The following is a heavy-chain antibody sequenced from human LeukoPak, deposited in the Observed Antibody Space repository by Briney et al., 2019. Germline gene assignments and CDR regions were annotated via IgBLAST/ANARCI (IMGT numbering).Heavy chain of an antibody. CDR2: ISSSGST. CDR1: GDSISSGDYY. Sequence: SQTLSLTCTVSGDSISSGDYYWSWIRQPAGKGLEWIGRISSSGSTNYNPSLKSRVTISVDTSKNQFSLKLSSVTAADTAVYFCARGPYSYDSSGAXDIWXQGTMXTVSX. J-gene: IGHJ3*02. D-gene: IGHD3-22*01. V-gene: IGHV4-61*02. CDR3: ARGPYSYDSSGAXDI.